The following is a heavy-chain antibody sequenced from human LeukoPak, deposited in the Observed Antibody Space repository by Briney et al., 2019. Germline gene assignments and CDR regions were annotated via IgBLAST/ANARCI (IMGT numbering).Heavy chain of an antibody. CDR3: ARSCSAGSCFLY. Sequence: SETLSLTCTVSGGSISPYYWIWIRQPAGKGLEWIGRILTSGNTNYNPSLKSRVTMSVDTSKNQFSLRLTSLTAADTAMYYCARSCSAGSCFLYWGQGTLVTVSS. V-gene: IGHV4-4*07. D-gene: IGHD2-15*01. CDR1: GGSISPYY. CDR2: ILTSGNT. J-gene: IGHJ4*02.